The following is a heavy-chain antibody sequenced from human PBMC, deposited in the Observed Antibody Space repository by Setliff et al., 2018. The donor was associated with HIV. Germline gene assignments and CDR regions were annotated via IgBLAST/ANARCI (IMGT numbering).Heavy chain of an antibody. D-gene: IGHD3-3*01. Sequence: PSETLSLTCAVYGGSFSGYFWSWIRQSPGKGLQWIGEINHSGSTTYNPSLKSRVTISVDTSKNQFSLKLSSVTAADTAVYYCARDVMEYFGNYFDYWGQGTLVTVSS. CDR2: INHSGST. CDR1: GGSFSGYF. V-gene: IGHV4-34*01. CDR3: ARDVMEYFGNYFDY. J-gene: IGHJ4*02.